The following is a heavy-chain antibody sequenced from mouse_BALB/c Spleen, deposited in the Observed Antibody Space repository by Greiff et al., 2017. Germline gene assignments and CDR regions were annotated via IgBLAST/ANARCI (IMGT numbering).Heavy chain of an antibody. CDR2: IDPSDSYT. Sequence: QVQLQQPGAELVKPGASVKLSCKASGYTFTSYWMHWVKQRPGQGLEWIGEIDPSDSYTNCNQKFKGKATLTVDKSSSSAYMQLSSLTSEDSAVYYCARGHHGYYFYFDYWGQGTTLTVSS. J-gene: IGHJ2*01. D-gene: IGHD2-3*01. V-gene: IGHV1-69*02. CDR3: ARGHHGYYFYFDY. CDR1: GYTFTSYW.